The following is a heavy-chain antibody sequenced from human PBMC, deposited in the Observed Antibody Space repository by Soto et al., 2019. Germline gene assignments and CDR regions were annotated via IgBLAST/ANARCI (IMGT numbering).Heavy chain of an antibody. Sequence: QVQLQESGPGLVKPSEPLSLTCTVSGGSVSSGSYYWSWIRQPPGKGLEWIGYIYYSGSTNYNPSLKSRVTISVDPSKNQFSLKLSSVTAADTAVYYCARLRDSSGYYYYYYGMDVWGQGTTVTVSS. V-gene: IGHV4-61*01. D-gene: IGHD3-22*01. J-gene: IGHJ6*02. CDR3: ARLRDSSGYYYYYYGMDV. CDR1: GGSVSSGSYY. CDR2: IYYSGST.